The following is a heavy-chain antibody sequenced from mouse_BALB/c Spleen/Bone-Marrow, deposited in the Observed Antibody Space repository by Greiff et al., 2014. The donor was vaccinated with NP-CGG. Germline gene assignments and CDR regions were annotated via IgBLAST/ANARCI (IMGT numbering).Heavy chain of an antibody. J-gene: IGHJ2*01. D-gene: IGHD1-1*01. V-gene: IGHV14-3*02. CDR2: IDPANGNT. Sequence: EVKLVESGAELVKPGASVKLSCTASGFNIKDTYMHWVKQRPEQGLEWIGRIDPANGNTKCDPKFQGKATITADTSSNTAYLQLSSLTSEDTAVYYCARYSYGSRGYYFDYWGQGTTLTVSS. CDR3: ARYSYGSRGYYFDY. CDR1: GFNIKDTY.